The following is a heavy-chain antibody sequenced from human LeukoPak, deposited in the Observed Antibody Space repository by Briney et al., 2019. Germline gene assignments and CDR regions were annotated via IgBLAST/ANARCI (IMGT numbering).Heavy chain of an antibody. Sequence: GGSLRLSCAASGFTFSTYSMNWVRQAPGKGLEWVSFISSSSTHIYYADSLRGRFTISRDNAKNSLYPQMNSLRAEDTALYYCAKGRVADSWGQGTLVTVSS. CDR1: GFTFSTYS. D-gene: IGHD2-15*01. CDR3: AKGRVADS. V-gene: IGHV3-21*03. CDR2: ISSSSTHI. J-gene: IGHJ5*01.